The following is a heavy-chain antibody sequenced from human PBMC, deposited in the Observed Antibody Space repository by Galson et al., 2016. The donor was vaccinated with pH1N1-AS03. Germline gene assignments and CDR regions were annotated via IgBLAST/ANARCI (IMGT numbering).Heavy chain of an antibody. J-gene: IGHJ6*02. CDR1: GFTFGDYP. CDR2: ISSSSSTI. Sequence: SLRLSCAASGFTFGDYPLTWFRQAPGKGLEWVSYISSSSSTIYYADSVKGRFTISRDNAKNSLYLQMNSLRAEDTAVYYCARNWGYYYYYGMDVWGQGTTVTVSS. V-gene: IGHV3-48*01. CDR3: ARNWGYYYYYGMDV. D-gene: IGHD7-27*01.